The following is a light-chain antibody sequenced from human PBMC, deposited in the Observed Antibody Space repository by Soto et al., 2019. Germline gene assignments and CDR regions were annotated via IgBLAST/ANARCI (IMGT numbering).Light chain of an antibody. J-gene: IGKJ1*01. Sequence: EIVLTQSPGTLSLSPGERATLSCRAAQSVGTRLAWYQHKTGQAPRLLISGASNRATGIPARFSGSGSGTDFTLTISSLEPEDFAVYYCQQRSNWPRTFGQGTKVDIK. CDR1: QSVGTR. CDR3: QQRSNWPRT. V-gene: IGKV3-11*01. CDR2: GAS.